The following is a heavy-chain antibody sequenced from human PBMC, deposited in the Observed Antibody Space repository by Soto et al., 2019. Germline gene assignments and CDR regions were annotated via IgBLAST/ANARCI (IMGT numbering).Heavy chain of an antibody. CDR1: GGTFSSYT. D-gene: IGHD2-2*02. V-gene: IGHV1-69*02. Sequence: ASVKVSCKASGGTFSSYTISWVRQAPGQGLEWMGRIIPILGIANYAQKFQGRVTITADKSTSTAYMELSSLRSEDTAVYYCARFDCSSTSCYNTDYYYYMDVWGKGTTVTVSS. CDR3: ARFDCSSTSCYNTDYYYYMDV. CDR2: IIPILGIA. J-gene: IGHJ6*03.